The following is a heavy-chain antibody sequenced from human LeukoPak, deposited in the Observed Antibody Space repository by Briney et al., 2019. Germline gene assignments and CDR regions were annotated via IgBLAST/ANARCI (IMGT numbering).Heavy chain of an antibody. Sequence: ASVKVSCKASGYTFTGYYMHWVRQAPGQGLEWMGWINPNSGGTNYAQKFQGRVTMTRDTSISTAYMELSRLRSDDTAVYYCARVGLVVPAAPYYYYMDVWGKGTTVTVSS. J-gene: IGHJ6*03. CDR3: ARVGLVVPAAPYYYYMDV. D-gene: IGHD2-2*01. CDR1: GYTFTGYY. V-gene: IGHV1-2*02. CDR2: INPNSGGT.